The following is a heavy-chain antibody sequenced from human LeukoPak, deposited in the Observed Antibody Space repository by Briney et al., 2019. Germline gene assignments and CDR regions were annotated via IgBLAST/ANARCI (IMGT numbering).Heavy chain of an antibody. CDR3: AIEGLIAAAAIDY. CDR1: GYTFTGYY. CDR2: INPNSGGT. D-gene: IGHD6-13*01. Sequence: GASVKVSCKASGYTFTGYYMHWVRQAPGQGLEWMGWINPNSGGTNYAQKFQGRVTMTRDTSISTAYMELSRLRSDDTAVYYCAIEGLIAAAAIDYWGQGTLVTVSS. J-gene: IGHJ4*02. V-gene: IGHV1-2*02.